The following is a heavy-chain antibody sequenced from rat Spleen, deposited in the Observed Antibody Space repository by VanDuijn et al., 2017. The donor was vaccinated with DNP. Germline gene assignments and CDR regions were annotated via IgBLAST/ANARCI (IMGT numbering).Heavy chain of an antibody. J-gene: IGHJ2*01. CDR1: GFSLTNYG. CDR2: IWGGGST. Sequence: QVQLKESGPGLVQPSRTLSLTCTVSGFSLTNYGVSWVRQPPGKGLEWIAAIWGGGSTDYNSALKSRPRISRDTSKSQVLLEMNSLQTEDTARYFCARCHLYLSYFDYWGQGVMVTVSS. D-gene: IGHD1-2*01. V-gene: IGHV2-16*01. CDR3: ARCHLYLSYFDY.